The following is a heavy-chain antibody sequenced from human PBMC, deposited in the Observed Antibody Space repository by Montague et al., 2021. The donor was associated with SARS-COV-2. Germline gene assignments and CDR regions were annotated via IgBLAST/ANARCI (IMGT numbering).Heavy chain of an antibody. CDR2: ISYDGSNK. Sequence: SLRLSGAASGFTFSSYAMHWVRQAPGKGLEWVAVISYDGSNKYYSDSVXGRFTISRDNSKNTLYLQMNSLRAEDTAMYYCARGRSGSYLDAFDIWGQGTMVTVSS. J-gene: IGHJ3*02. CDR1: GFTFSSYA. CDR3: ARGRSGSYLDAFDI. D-gene: IGHD1-26*01. V-gene: IGHV3-30*04.